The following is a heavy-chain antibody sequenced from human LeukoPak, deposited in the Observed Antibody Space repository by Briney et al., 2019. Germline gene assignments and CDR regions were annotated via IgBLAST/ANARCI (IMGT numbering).Heavy chain of an antibody. CDR2: IIPIFGTA. CDR1: GGTFSSYA. CDR3: ARDHPLMTTVTTRTGSWFDP. J-gene: IGHJ5*02. Sequence: SVKVSCKASGGTFSSYAISWVRQAPGQGLEWMGGIIPIFGTANYAQKFQGRVTITADKSTSTAYMELSSLRSEDTAVYYCARDHPLMTTVTTRTGSWFDPWGQGTLVTVSS. V-gene: IGHV1-69*06. D-gene: IGHD4-17*01.